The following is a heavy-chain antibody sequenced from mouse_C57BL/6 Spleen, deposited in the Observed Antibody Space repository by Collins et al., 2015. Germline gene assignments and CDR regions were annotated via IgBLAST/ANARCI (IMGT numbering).Heavy chain of an antibody. D-gene: IGHD1-1*01. CDR3: TRKEVYYYGSSYWYFDV. J-gene: IGHJ1*03. CDR2: IDPETGGT. CDR1: GYTFTDYE. V-gene: IGHV1-15*01. Sequence: QVQLQQSGAELVRPGASVTLSCKASGYTFTDYEMHWVKQTPVHGLEWIGAIDPETGGTAYNQKFKGKAIRTADKSSSTAHMELRSLTSEDSAVYYCTRKEVYYYGSSYWYFDVWGTGTTVTVSS.